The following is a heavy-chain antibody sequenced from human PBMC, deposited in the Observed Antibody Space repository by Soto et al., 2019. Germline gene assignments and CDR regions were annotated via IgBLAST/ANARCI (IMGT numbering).Heavy chain of an antibody. CDR2: ISPHNGNT. J-gene: IGHJ4*02. CDR1: GYTFNTYV. V-gene: IGHV1-18*01. CDR3: ARDTGNSFDY. Sequence: HVQLVQSGGELKKPGASVKVSCNTSGYTFNTYVITWVRQAPGQGLEWMGWISPHNGNTKYAEKFQGRVNMTADTITKTAYIELRNLRIDDTAVYYCARDTGNSFDYWGQGPPVTVSS.